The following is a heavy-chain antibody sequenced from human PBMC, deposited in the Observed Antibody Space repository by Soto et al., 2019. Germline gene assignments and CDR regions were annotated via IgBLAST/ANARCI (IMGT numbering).Heavy chain of an antibody. J-gene: IGHJ4*02. CDR1: GFAFNNYW. Sequence: EVQLVESGGGLVQPGGSLRVSCAASGFAFNNYWMHWVRQAPGRGLVWVSRISSDASETLYADSVRGRFTISRDNAKNTLYVQMNGLRAEDTAVYQCARDSLASGREFDYWGKGTLVTVSS. CDR2: ISSDASET. V-gene: IGHV3-74*03. CDR3: ARDSLASGREFDY. D-gene: IGHD6-25*01.